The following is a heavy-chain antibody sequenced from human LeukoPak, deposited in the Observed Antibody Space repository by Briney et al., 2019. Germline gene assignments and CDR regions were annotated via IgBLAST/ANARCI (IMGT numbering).Heavy chain of an antibody. V-gene: IGHV4-59*01. CDR2: MYNSGST. J-gene: IGHJ6*02. Sequence: SETLSLTCTVSGGSISSYHWSWFRQAPGKGLEWIGYMYNSGSTNFNPSLKSRVTISVDTSKNQFSLKLSSVTAADTAVYYCARAGGWYGYYYYGMDVWGQGTTVTVSS. D-gene: IGHD6-19*01. CDR3: ARAGGWYGYYYYGMDV. CDR1: GGSISSYH.